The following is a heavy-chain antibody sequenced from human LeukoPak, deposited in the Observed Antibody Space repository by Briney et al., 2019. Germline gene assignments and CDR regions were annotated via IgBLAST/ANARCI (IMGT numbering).Heavy chain of an antibody. V-gene: IGHV4-4*07. Sequence: PSETLSLTCTVSGGSISSYDWSWIRQPAGKGPEWIGRIYASGNTRYNPSLKSRLTMSVDTSKNQFSLKLTSVNAADTAVYSCARITEWNDFDYWGQGILVTVSS. CDR2: IYASGNT. CDR1: GGSISSYD. J-gene: IGHJ4*02. CDR3: ARITEWNDFDY. D-gene: IGHD1-1*01.